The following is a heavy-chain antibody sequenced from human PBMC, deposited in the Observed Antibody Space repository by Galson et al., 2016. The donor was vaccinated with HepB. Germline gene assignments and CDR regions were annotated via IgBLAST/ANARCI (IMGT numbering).Heavy chain of an antibody. D-gene: IGHD3-22*01. CDR3: AKDFGREYYGSSGP. CDR1: GFTFSIYA. J-gene: IGHJ5*02. CDR2: VMGSGVTT. Sequence: SLRLSCAASGFTFSIYAMNWVRQPPGKGLEWVSTVMGSGVTTYYADSVKSRFTVSRDNFRNTVYLQMNSLRAADTAVYYCAKDFGREYYGSSGPWGQGTLVTVS. V-gene: IGHV3-23*01.